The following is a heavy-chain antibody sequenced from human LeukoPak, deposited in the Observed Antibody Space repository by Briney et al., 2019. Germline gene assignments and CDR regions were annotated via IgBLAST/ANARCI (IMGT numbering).Heavy chain of an antibody. Sequence: GASVKVSCKASGYTFISYGISWVRQAPGQGLEWMGWISAYNGNTNYAQTLQDRVTMTTDTSTSTAYMELRSLRSDDTAVYYCARALGYGDLEVGVDYWGQGTLVTVSS. CDR3: ARALGYGDLEVGVDY. CDR1: GYTFISYG. V-gene: IGHV1-18*01. CDR2: ISAYNGNT. D-gene: IGHD4-17*01. J-gene: IGHJ4*02.